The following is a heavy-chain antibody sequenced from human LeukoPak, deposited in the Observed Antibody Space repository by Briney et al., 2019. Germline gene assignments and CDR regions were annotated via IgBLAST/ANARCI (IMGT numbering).Heavy chain of an antibody. CDR1: GFTFSSYG. Sequence: GRSLRLSCAASGFTFSSYGMHWVRQAPGKGLEWVAVISYDGSNKYYADSVKGRFTISRDNSKNTLYLQINSLRAEDTAVYYCAKDVDPFGSGSYVEGFDYWGQGTLVTVSS. D-gene: IGHD3-10*01. CDR2: ISYDGSNK. CDR3: AKDVDPFGSGSYVEGFDY. J-gene: IGHJ4*02. V-gene: IGHV3-30*18.